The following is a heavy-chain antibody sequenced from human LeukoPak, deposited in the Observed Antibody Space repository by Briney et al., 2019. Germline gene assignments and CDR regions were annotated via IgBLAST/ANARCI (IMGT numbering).Heavy chain of an antibody. CDR3: ARGTMIVVVNWFDP. CDR1: GGSFSGYY. CDR2: INHSGST. Sequence: SETLSLTCAVYGGSFSGYYWSWIRQPPGKGLEWIGEINHSGSTNYNPSLKSRVTISVDTSKSQFSLKLSSVTAADTAVYYCARGTMIVVVNWFDPWGQGTLVTVSS. V-gene: IGHV4-34*01. J-gene: IGHJ5*02. D-gene: IGHD3-22*01.